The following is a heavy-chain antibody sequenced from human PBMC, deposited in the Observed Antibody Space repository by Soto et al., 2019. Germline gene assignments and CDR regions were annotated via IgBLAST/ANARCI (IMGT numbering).Heavy chain of an antibody. D-gene: IGHD3-22*01. J-gene: IGHJ4*02. CDR2: INHSGST. Sequence: QVQLQQWGAGLLKPSETLSLTCAVYGGSFSGYYWSWIRQPPGKGLEWIGKINHSGSTNYNPSLKSRVTISVDTSKNQFSLKLSSVTAADTAVYYCARSSAIAPVDYWGQGTLVTVSS. CDR1: GGSFSGYY. CDR3: ARSSAIAPVDY. V-gene: IGHV4-34*01.